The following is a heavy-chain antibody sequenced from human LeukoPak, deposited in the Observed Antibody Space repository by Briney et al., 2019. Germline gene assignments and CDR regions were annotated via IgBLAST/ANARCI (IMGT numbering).Heavy chain of an antibody. D-gene: IGHD3-3*01. Sequence: SVRVSCKASGGTFSSYAISWVRQAPGQGLEWMGRIIPIFGTANYAQKFQGRVTITTDESTSTAYMELSSLRSEDTAVYYCASLDPYYDFWSGYRSWGQGTLVTVSS. V-gene: IGHV1-69*05. CDR2: IIPIFGTA. J-gene: IGHJ4*02. CDR1: GGTFSSYA. CDR3: ASLDPYYDFWSGYRS.